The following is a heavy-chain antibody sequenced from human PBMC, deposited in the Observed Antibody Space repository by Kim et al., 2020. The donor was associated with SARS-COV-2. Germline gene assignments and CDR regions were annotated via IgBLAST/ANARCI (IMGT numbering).Heavy chain of an antibody. CDR2: IYYSGST. CDR3: ARRGQHKLYYYDSSGLPPFDY. CDR1: GGSISSSSYY. J-gene: IGHJ4*02. Sequence: SETLSLTCTVSGGSISSSSYYWGWIRQPPGKGLEWIGSIYYSGSTYYNPSLKSRVTISVDTSKNQFSLKLSSVTAADTAVYYCARRGQHKLYYYDSSGLPPFDYWGQGTLVTVSS. D-gene: IGHD3-22*01. V-gene: IGHV4-39*01.